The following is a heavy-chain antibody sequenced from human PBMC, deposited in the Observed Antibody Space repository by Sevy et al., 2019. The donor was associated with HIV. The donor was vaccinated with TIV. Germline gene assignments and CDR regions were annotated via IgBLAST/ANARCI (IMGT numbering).Heavy chain of an antibody. CDR1: GFSFRSYS. Sequence: GGSLRLSCAASGFSFRSYSMNCVHQAPGKGLEWVSYIHSSSSTTYYADSVKGRFIISRDIAKNSLYLQMNSLGDEDTAVYYCARVRDEWGPEGMDVWGQGTTVTVSS. V-gene: IGHV3-48*02. CDR3: ARVRDEWGPEGMDV. J-gene: IGHJ6*02. D-gene: IGHD3-10*01. CDR2: IHSSSSTT.